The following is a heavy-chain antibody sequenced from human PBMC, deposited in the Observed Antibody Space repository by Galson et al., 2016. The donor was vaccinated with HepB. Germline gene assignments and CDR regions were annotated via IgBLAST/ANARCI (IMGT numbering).Heavy chain of an antibody. CDR3: ARGADSGYDLGDY. CDR1: GYTFTNYY. Sequence: SVKVSCKASGYTFTNYYIHWVRQAPGQGPEWMGIINPTDVTTPYAQKFQGRVTMTSDTSTGTVYMELSSLRSADTAVYYCARGADSGYDLGDYWGQGTLVTVSS. V-gene: IGHV1-46*01. CDR2: INPTDVTT. J-gene: IGHJ4*02. D-gene: IGHD5-12*01.